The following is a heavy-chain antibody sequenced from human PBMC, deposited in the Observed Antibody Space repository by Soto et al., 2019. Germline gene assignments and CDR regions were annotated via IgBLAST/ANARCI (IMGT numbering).Heavy chain of an antibody. D-gene: IGHD2-2*01. CDR3: ARGRLGAYCTSTSCWVNWFDP. V-gene: IGHV1-2*04. Sequence: ASVKVSWKDSGYTFTGCCMHWVRQAPGQGLEWMGWINPNSGGTNYAQKFQGWVTMTRDTSISTAYMELSRLRSDDTAVYYCARGRLGAYCTSTSCWVNWFDPWGQGTRGTVSS. CDR2: INPNSGGT. J-gene: IGHJ5*02. CDR1: GYTFTGCC.